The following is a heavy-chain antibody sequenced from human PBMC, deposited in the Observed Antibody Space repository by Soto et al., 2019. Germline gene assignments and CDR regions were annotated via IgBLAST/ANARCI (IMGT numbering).Heavy chain of an antibody. CDR2: ISGSGGST. D-gene: IGHD3-9*01. CDR3: AKYHDGYYNVISWFDP. J-gene: IGHJ5*02. CDR1: GFTFSSYA. Sequence: GGSLRLSCAASGFTFSSYAMSWVRQAPGKGLEWVSAISGSGGSTYYADSVKGRFTISRDNSKNTLYLQMNSLRAEDTAVYYCAKYHDGYYNVISWFDPWGQGTLVTVS. V-gene: IGHV3-23*01.